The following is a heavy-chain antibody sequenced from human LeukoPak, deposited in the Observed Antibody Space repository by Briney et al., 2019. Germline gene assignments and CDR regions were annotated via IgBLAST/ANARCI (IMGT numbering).Heavy chain of an antibody. V-gene: IGHV4-59*08. J-gene: IGHJ5*02. Sequence: SETLSLTCTVSGGSISSYYWSWIRQPPGKGLEWIGYINYSGSTNYNPSLKSRVTISVDTSKNQFSLKLSPVTAADTAVYYCARQGPMVRGVIITEDSGWFDPWGQGTLVTVSS. CDR2: INYSGST. D-gene: IGHD3-10*01. CDR3: ARQGPMVRGVIITEDSGWFDP. CDR1: GGSISSYY.